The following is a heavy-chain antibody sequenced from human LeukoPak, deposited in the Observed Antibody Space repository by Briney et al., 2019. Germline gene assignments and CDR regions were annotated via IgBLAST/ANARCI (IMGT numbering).Heavy chain of an antibody. D-gene: IGHD3-16*02. CDR1: GFTFSNAW. CDR3: TTEDYVWGSYRNT. CDR2: IKSKTDGGTT. V-gene: IGHV3-15*07. J-gene: IGHJ5*02. Sequence: GGSLRLSCAASGFTFSNAWTNWVRQAPGKGLEWVGRIKSKTDGGTTDYAAPVKGRFTISRDDSKNTLYLQMNSLKTEDTAVYYCTTEDYVWGSYRNTWGQGTLVTVSS.